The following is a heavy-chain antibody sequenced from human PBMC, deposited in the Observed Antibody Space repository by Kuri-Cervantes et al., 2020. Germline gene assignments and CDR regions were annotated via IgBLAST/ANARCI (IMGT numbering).Heavy chain of an antibody. CDR2: TNWNSDSI. V-gene: IGHV3-9*01. CDR1: GFTFDDYA. D-gene: IGHD1-26*01. Sequence: GGSLRLSCAASGFTFDDYAMHWVRQAPGKGLEWVSGTNWNSDSIGYADSVKGRFTISRDNAKNSLYLQMNSLRAEDTALYYCAKDGALDPDHIDYWGQGTLVTVSS. J-gene: IGHJ4*02. CDR3: AKDGALDPDHIDY.